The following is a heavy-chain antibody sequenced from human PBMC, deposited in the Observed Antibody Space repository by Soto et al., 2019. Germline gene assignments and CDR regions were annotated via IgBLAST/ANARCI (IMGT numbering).Heavy chain of an antibody. CDR1: GGCISSGGYD. D-gene: IGHD6-13*01. CDR3: ARGGAAAGLYYFDF. Sequence: TRSLTWTVSGGCISSGGYDWSWIRQHPGKGLEWIGYIYYSGSNYYNPSLKSRVTISVDTSKNQFSLKLSSVTAADTAVYYCARGGAAAGLYYFDFWGQGTLVTVSS. J-gene: IGHJ4*02. CDR2: IYYSGSN. V-gene: IGHV4-31*02.